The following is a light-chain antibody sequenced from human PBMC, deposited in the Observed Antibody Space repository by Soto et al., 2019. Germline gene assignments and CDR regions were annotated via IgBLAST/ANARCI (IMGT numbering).Light chain of an antibody. Sequence: DIVMTQSPLSLPVTPGEPASISCRSSQSLLHSNGYNYLDWYLQKPGQSPQLLIYSGSNRASGVPDRFSGSGSGTDFTLKINKVEAEDVGVYYCMQALQTPITFGQGTRLEIK. CDR1: QSLLHSNGYNY. CDR2: SGS. CDR3: MQALQTPIT. J-gene: IGKJ5*01. V-gene: IGKV2-28*01.